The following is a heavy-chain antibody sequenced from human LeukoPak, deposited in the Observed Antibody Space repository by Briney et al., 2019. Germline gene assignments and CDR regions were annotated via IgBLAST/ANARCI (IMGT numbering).Heavy chain of an antibody. Sequence: SETLSLTCTVSGGSISSYYWSWIRQPPGKGLEWIGYIYYSGSTNYNPSLRSRVTISVDTSKNQLSLKLSSVTAADTAVYYCARKTAAAGACCPAPWSEGTRVTVS. CDR2: IYYSGST. CDR1: GGSISSYY. J-gene: IGHJ5*02. V-gene: IGHV4-59*01. CDR3: ARKTAAAGACCPAP. D-gene: IGHD6-13*01.